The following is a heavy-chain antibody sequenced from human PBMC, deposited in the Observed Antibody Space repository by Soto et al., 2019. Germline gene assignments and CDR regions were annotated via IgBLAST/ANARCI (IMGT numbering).Heavy chain of an antibody. V-gene: IGHV3-21*01. D-gene: IGHD3-16*01. CDR2: ITVGSSHI. Sequence: LRLSCTGSGFPFSAYNINWVRQAPGKGLEWVSSITVGSSHIYQPNSMKGRFTISRDDAKNSVYLQIDSLRDEDTALYYCSRSPEVGVRGAYWGQGTLVTVSA. J-gene: IGHJ4*02. CDR3: SRSPEVGVRGAY. CDR1: GFPFSAYN.